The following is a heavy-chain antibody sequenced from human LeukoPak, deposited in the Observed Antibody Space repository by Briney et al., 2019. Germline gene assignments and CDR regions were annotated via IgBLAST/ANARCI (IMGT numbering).Heavy chain of an antibody. J-gene: IGHJ4*02. D-gene: IGHD3-10*01. CDR3: ATDYYVSGSYYRLFY. CDR1: GFTFNSYA. CDR2: ISSSSNVI. V-gene: IGHV3-48*01. Sequence: PGGSLRLSCAASGFTFNSYAFNWVRQAPGKGLEWVSYISSSSNVIYYTESVKGRFTISRDNAKNTLYLQMNNLRAEDTAIYYCATDYYVSGSYYRLFYWGQGTLVTVSS.